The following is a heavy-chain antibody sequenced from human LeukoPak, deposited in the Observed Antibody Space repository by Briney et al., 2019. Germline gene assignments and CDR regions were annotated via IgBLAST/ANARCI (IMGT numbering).Heavy chain of an antibody. CDR1: GYTFTGYY. J-gene: IGHJ6*03. Sequence: GASVKVSCKASGYTFTGYYMHWVRQAPGQGLEWMGWINPNSGGTNYAQKFQGRVTMTRDTSISTAYMELSRLRSDDTAVYYCTRGEVATVTQYYYYMDVWGKGTTVTVSS. V-gene: IGHV1-2*02. CDR3: TRGEVATVTQYYYYMDV. CDR2: INPNSGGT. D-gene: IGHD5-12*01.